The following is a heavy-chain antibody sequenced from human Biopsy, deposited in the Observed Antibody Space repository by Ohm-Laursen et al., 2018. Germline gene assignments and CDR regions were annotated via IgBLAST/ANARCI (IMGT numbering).Heavy chain of an antibody. D-gene: IGHD4-23*01. CDR3: ARGSNDFGGLYFPR. V-gene: IGHV4-59*11. Sequence: SETLSLTRPVSGGSFTGHYWSWIRQPPGKGLEWIGHISYTGYTSYNASLKSRVTISVDTSRNHFSLRLSSLTAADTAVYYCARGSNDFGGLYFPRWGQGTLLTVSS. CDR2: ISYTGYT. J-gene: IGHJ4*02. CDR1: GGSFTGHY.